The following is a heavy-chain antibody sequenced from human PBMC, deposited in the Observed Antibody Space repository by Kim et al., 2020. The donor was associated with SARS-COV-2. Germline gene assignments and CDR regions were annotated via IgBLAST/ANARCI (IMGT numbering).Heavy chain of an antibody. J-gene: IGHJ6*03. Sequence: ASVKVSCKASGYTFTSYGISWVRQAPGQGLEWMGWISAYNGNTNYAQKLQGRVTMTTDTSTSTAYMELRSLRSDDTAVYYCARDTPSEVVPAALGYYYYMDVWGKGTTVTVSS. CDR1: GYTFTSYG. V-gene: IGHV1-18*01. CDR2: ISAYNGNT. CDR3: ARDTPSEVVPAALGYYYYMDV. D-gene: IGHD2-2*01.